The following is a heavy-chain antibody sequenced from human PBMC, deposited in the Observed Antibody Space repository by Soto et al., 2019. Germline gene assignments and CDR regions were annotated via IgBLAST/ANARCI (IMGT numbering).Heavy chain of an antibody. CDR1: GFSLSTSGMR. CDR3: ARILEGVDAFDI. J-gene: IGHJ3*02. Sequence: SGPTLVNPTQTLTLTCTFSGFSLSTSGMRVSWIRQPPGKALEWLARIDWDDDKFYSTSLKTRLTISKDTSKNQVVLTMTNMDPVDTATYYCARILEGVDAFDIWGQGTMVTVS. CDR2: IDWDDDK. D-gene: IGHD1-26*01. V-gene: IGHV2-70*04.